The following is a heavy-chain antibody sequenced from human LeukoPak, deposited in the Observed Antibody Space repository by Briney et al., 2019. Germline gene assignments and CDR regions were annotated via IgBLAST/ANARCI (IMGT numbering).Heavy chain of an antibody. CDR1: GFTFSSYW. V-gene: IGHV3-74*01. CDR3: ARDGYDYYGMDV. Sequence: GGSLRLSCAASGFTFSSYWMHWVRQAPGKGLVWGSCINSDVSSTSYADSVKGRFTISRDNAKNTLYLQINSLRAEDTAVYFCARDGYDYYGMDVWGQGTTVTVSS. J-gene: IGHJ6*02. CDR2: INSDVSST.